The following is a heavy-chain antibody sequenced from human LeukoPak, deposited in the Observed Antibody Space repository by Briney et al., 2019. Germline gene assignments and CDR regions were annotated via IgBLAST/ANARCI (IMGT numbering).Heavy chain of an antibody. CDR1: GFTFSIYA. CDR2: ISGSGSNT. V-gene: IGHV3-23*01. D-gene: IGHD3-10*01. J-gene: IGHJ4*02. CDR3: ANRGPYYFDN. Sequence: PGGSLRLSCAASGFTFSIYAMSWVRQAPGKGLELVSAISGSGSNTYYADSVKGRFTISRDNSKNTLYLQMNSLRAEDTAVYYCANRGPYYFDNWGQGTLVTVSS.